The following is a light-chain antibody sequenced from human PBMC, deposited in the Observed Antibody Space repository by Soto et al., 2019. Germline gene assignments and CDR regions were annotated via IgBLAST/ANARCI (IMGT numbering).Light chain of an antibody. V-gene: IGKV3-15*01. CDR3: QQYNNWPRT. CDR2: GAS. Sequence: IVLTQSQATLSVYPGERATLSCLASQSVSSNLAWYQQKPGQAPRLLIYGASTRATGIPARFSGSGSGTEFTLTISSLQSEDFAVYYCQQYNNWPRTFGQGTMVDIK. J-gene: IGKJ1*01. CDR1: QSVSSN.